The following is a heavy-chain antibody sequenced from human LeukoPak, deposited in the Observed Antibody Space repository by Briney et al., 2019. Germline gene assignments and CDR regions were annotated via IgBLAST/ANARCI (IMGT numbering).Heavy chain of an antibody. CDR1: GYTFTSYG. CDR2: ISAYNGNT. V-gene: IGHV1-18*01. Sequence: ASVKVSCKASGYTFTSYGISWVRQAPGQGLEWMGWISAYNGNTNYAQKLQGRVTMTTDTSTSTAYMELRSQRSDDTAVYYCARFRITMVRGVNNWFDPWGQGTLVTVSS. D-gene: IGHD3-10*01. J-gene: IGHJ5*02. CDR3: ARFRITMVRGVNNWFDP.